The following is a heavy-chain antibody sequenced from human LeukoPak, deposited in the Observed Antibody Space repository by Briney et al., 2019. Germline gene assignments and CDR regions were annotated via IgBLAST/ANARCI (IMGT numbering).Heavy chain of an antibody. CDR1: GGSISSYY. D-gene: IGHD2-15*01. CDR2: TYTSGST. J-gene: IGHJ5*02. CDR3: ARDSCSGGSCYSSWFDP. V-gene: IGHV4-4*07. Sequence: SETLSLTCTVSGGSISSYYWSWIRQPAGKGLEWIGRTYTSGSTNYNPSLKSRVTISVDTSKNQFSLKLSSVTAADTAVYYCARDSCSGGSCYSSWFDPWGQGTLVTVSS.